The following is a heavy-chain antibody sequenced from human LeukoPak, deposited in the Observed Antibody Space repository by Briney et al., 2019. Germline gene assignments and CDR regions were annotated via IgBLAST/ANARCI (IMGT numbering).Heavy chain of an antibody. Sequence: GGSLRLSCAASGFHFNSYSMNWVRQAPGKGLEWVSYINSGSTTIYSADSVKGRFAISRDNAKNSLFLQMNSLRAEDTAVYYCARSRTSNRYFDLWGRGTLVTVSS. J-gene: IGHJ2*01. CDR3: ARSRTSNRYFDL. V-gene: IGHV3-48*01. D-gene: IGHD2-8*01. CDR1: GFHFNSYS. CDR2: INSGSTTI.